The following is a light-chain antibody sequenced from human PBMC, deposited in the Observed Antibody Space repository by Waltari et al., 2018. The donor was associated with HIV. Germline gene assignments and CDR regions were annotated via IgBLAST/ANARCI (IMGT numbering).Light chain of an antibody. Sequence: DLQMTQSPSSLSTSIGDRVIITCRASQTISGYLNWYQVQPGKAPKLLIYAASNLQSGIPSRFGGSGSGTDFTLTISSLQPEDFATYYCQQSFSLPFSFGPGTKLEIK. CDR2: AAS. V-gene: IGKV1-39*01. J-gene: IGKJ2*03. CDR3: QQSFSLPFS. CDR1: QTISGY.